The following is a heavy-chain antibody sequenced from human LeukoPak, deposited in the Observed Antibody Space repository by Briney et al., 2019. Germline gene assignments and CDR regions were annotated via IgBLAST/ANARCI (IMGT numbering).Heavy chain of an antibody. J-gene: IGHJ4*02. CDR2: ICSSSDYI. D-gene: IGHD2-21*02. V-gene: IGHV3-21*01. CDR1: GFTFSSYG. Sequence: GGSLRLSCAASGFTFSSYGMNWVRQAPGKGLEWVSSICSSSDYIYYADSVKDRFTMSRDNAKNSLYLQMNSLRAEDTAIYYCARTYGGDGGQRFDYWGQGTVVTVSS. CDR3: ARTYGGDGGQRFDY.